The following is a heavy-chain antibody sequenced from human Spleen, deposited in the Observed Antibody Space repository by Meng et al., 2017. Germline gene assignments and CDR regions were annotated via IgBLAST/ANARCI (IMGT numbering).Heavy chain of an antibody. J-gene: IGHJ3*02. Sequence: ASVKVSCKASGYTFTDYYMHWVRQAPGQGLEWMGRINPNSGGTNYARKFQDRVTMTRDTAISTAYMELSRLTSDDTAVYYCARVRNSDSSPYYYAGADAFDIWGQGTMVTVSS. D-gene: IGHD3-22*01. CDR2: INPNSGGT. CDR3: ARVRNSDSSPYYYAGADAFDI. V-gene: IGHV1-2*06. CDR1: GYTFTDYY.